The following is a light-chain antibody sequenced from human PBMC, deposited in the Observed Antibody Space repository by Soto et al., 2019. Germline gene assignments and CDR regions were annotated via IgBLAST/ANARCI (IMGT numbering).Light chain of an antibody. J-gene: IGKJ2*01. Sequence: DIQMTQSPSTLSASVGDRVTITCRASQSIGRSLVWYQQKPGKAPKLLIFKASTLESGVPSRFSGSGSGTEFTLTINSLQPDDFATYYCQQCDSSSYTFGQGTKLDIK. CDR1: QSIGRS. V-gene: IGKV1-5*03. CDR3: QQCDSSSYT. CDR2: KAS.